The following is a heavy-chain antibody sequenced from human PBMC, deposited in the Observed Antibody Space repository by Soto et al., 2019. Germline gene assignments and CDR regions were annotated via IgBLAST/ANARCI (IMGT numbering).Heavy chain of an antibody. CDR3: ARSSYYGSGSYYNSRKYYYYMDV. CDR1: GGSFSGYY. CDR2: INHSGST. J-gene: IGHJ6*03. Sequence: PSETLSLTCAVYGGSFSGYYWSWIRQPPGKGLEWIGEINHSGSTNYNPSLKSRVTISVDTSKNQFSLKLSSVTAADTAVYYCARSSYYGSGSYYNSRKYYYYMDVWGQGTTVTVSS. D-gene: IGHD3-10*01. V-gene: IGHV4-34*01.